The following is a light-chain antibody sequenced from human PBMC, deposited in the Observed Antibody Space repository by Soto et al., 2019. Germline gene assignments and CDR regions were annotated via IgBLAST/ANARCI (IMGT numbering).Light chain of an antibody. J-gene: IGKJ1*01. V-gene: IGKV3-15*01. CDR3: QQYNNWPA. CDR1: KSVSSN. CDR2: GAS. Sequence: EIVMTQSPATLSVSPGERATLSCRASKSVSSNLAWYQQKPGQAPRLLIDGASTRATGIPARFSGSGSGTEFTLTISSLQSEDFAVYYCQQYNNWPALGQGTKVEIK.